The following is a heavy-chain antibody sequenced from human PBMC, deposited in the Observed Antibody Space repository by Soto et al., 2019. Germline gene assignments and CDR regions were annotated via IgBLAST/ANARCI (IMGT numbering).Heavy chain of an antibody. V-gene: IGHV1-18*01. J-gene: IGHJ4*01. Sequence: QVQLVQSGAEVKKPGASVKVSCKASGYTFTNYGINWLRQAPGQGLEWLGWVSAYNGERRYAQRVQARVIITTDTSTTTAYMELRSLRADDTAVYYCSRGTSIPASGDYWGQGTLVTVSS. CDR2: VSAYNGER. CDR1: GYTFTNYG. CDR3: SRGTSIPASGDY. D-gene: IGHD6-6*01.